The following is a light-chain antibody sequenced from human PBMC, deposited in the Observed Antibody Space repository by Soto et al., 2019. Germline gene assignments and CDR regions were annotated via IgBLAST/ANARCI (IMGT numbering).Light chain of an antibody. Sequence: EVVLTQSPGTLSLSPGERATLSCRASQSVSSSYLAWYQQKPGQAPRLLVYGASSRATGIPDRFSGSGSGTDFTLPISRLEPEDFAVYYCQQYGSSPRTFGQGTTVDIK. J-gene: IGKJ1*01. CDR3: QQYGSSPRT. V-gene: IGKV3-20*01. CDR1: QSVSSSY. CDR2: GAS.